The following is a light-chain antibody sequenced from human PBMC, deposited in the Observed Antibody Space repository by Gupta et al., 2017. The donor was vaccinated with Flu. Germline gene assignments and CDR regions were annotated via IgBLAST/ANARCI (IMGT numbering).Light chain of an antibody. CDR1: SSDVGDYNY. CDR3: YSYKSSNTIDFWV. CDR2: EVN. V-gene: IGLV2-14*01. Sequence: QSALTQPASVSGSPGQSLTISCTGSSSDVGDYNYVSWYQQHPGKVPKLMSYEVNNRPSGVSDRFFGSKYGNMAYLTTSTLQAEDEADEYGYSYKSSNTIDFWVFGTGTKLTVL. J-gene: IGLJ3*02.